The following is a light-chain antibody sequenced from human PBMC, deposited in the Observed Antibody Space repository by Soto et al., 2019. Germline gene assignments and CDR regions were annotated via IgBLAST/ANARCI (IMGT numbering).Light chain of an antibody. CDR3: QQYSNSPPYT. CDR2: GAS. J-gene: IGKJ2*01. Sequence: EIVLTQSPGTLSLSPGERATLSCRASQSVSSSYFAWYQQKPGQAPRLIIYGASNRATGIPDRFSGSGSGTDVTITIIRLEPEDFAVYYCQQYSNSPPYTFGQGTKLEIK. V-gene: IGKV3-20*01. CDR1: QSVSSSY.